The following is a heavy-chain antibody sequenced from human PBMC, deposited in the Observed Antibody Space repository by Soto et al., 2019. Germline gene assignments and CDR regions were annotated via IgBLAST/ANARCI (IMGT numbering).Heavy chain of an antibody. CDR1: GGTFSSYA. V-gene: IGHV1-69*13. Sequence: SVKVSCKASGGTFSSYAISWVRQAPGQGLEWMGGIIPIFGTANYAQKFQGRVTITADESTSTAYMELSSLRSEDTAVYYCARDLGSSGWPYYYYGMDVWGQGTTVTVSS. D-gene: IGHD6-19*01. CDR3: ARDLGSSGWPYYYYGMDV. CDR2: IIPIFGTA. J-gene: IGHJ6*02.